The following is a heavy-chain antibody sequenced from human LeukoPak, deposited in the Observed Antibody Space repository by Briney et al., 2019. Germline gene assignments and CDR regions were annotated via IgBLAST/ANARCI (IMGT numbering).Heavy chain of an antibody. Sequence: LSGGSLRLSCAASGFTFSSYGMHWVRQAPGKGLEWVAVIWYDGSNKYYADSVKGRFTISRDNSKNTLYLQMNSLRAEDTAVYYCARDHTIFGPEEQGVDYWGQGTLVTVSS. CDR2: IWYDGSNK. V-gene: IGHV3-33*01. J-gene: IGHJ4*02. CDR3: ARDHTIFGPEEQGVDY. D-gene: IGHD3-3*01. CDR1: GFTFSSYG.